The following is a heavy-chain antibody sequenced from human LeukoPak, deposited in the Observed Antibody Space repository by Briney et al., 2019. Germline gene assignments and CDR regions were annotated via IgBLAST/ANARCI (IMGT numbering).Heavy chain of an antibody. Sequence: GGSLRLSCAASGFTFSDYYMSWIRQAPGKGLEWVSYISSSSSYTNYADSVKGRFTVSRDNAKNSLYVQMNSLRDEDTAVYYCARVGSGLYGMDVWGQGTTVTVSS. CDR1: GFTFSDYY. J-gene: IGHJ6*02. D-gene: IGHD1-26*01. V-gene: IGHV3-11*06. CDR2: ISSSSSYT. CDR3: ARVGSGLYGMDV.